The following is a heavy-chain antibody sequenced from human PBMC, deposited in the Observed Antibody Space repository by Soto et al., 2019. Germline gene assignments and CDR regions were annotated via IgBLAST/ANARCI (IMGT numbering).Heavy chain of an antibody. D-gene: IGHD6-6*01. CDR2: IKQDGSEE. J-gene: IGHJ5*02. Sequence: EMQLVESGGGLVQPGGSLRLACTASGFTFSGYWMNWVRQAPGKGLEWVARIKQDGSEEHYVDSVKGRFTSSRDNANNSVYLQMNSLRAEDTAVHYCARDPGLRPARIRGLGWFDPWGQGVLVTVSS. CDR1: GFTFSGYW. V-gene: IGHV3-7*03. CDR3: ARDPGLRPARIRGLGWFDP.